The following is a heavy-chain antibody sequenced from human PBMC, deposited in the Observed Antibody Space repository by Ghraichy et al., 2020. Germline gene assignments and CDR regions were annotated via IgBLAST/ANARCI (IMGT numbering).Heavy chain of an antibody. CDR2: ISYSGST. Sequence: SETLSLTCAVYGGPFGGYYWNLIRQPPGKGLEWIGEISYSGSTFYNPSLNSRVTLSVDPSNKQFSLRLRSVTAADTAIYYCVRGRYCGGGSCYPRPYYFDYWGQGTLVTVSS. D-gene: IGHD2-15*01. V-gene: IGHV4-34*01. J-gene: IGHJ4*02. CDR1: GGPFGGYY. CDR3: VRGRYCGGGSCYPRPYYFDY.